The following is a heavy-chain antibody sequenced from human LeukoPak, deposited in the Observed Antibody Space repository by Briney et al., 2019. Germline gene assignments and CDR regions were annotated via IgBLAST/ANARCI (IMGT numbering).Heavy chain of an antibody. J-gene: IGHJ4*02. V-gene: IGHV3-23*01. Sequence: GGSLRLSCAGSGFTLSSYAMNWVRQAPGKGLEWVSSTTGSGGSTYNADSVKGRFTVSRDNSKNTLYLQMNSLGAEDTAVYYCAKNDGYCSSTSCYFDYWGQGTLVTVSS. CDR3: AKNDGYCSSTSCYFDY. D-gene: IGHD2-2*03. CDR2: TTGSGGST. CDR1: GFTLSSYA.